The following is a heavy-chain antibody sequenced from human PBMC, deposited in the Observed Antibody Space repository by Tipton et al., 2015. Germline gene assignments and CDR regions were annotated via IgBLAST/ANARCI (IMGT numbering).Heavy chain of an antibody. J-gene: IGHJ4*02. CDR2: IWYDGGNK. V-gene: IGHV3-33*01. CDR1: GFTFSNYA. D-gene: IGHD6-19*01. CDR3: ARDSAVSACFDF. Sequence: SLRLSCAASGFTFSNYAMHWVRQAPGKGLEWAAVIWYDGGNKYYADSVKGRFTISRDNSKNTLYPQMNSLRSEDTAVYYCARDSAVSACFDFWGQGNLVTVSS.